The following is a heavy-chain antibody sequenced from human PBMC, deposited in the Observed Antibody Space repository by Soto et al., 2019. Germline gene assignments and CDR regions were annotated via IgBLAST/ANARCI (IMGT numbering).Heavy chain of an antibody. Sequence: SETLSLTCTVSGGSISSYYWSWIRQPPGKGLEWIGYIYYSGSTNYNPSLKSRVTISVDTSKNQFSLKLSSVTAADTAVYYCGSGRIVVVAATYYYYGMDVWGQGTTVTVSS. CDR1: GGSISSYY. CDR2: IYYSGST. CDR3: GSGRIVVVAATYYYYGMDV. V-gene: IGHV4-59*01. J-gene: IGHJ6*02. D-gene: IGHD2-15*01.